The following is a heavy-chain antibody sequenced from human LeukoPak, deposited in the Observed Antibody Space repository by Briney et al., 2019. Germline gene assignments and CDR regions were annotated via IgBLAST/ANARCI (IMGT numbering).Heavy chain of an antibody. Sequence: ASVEVSCKASGYTFTSYDINWVRQATGQGLEWMGWMNPNSGNTGYAQKFQGRVTMTRNTSISTAYMELSSLRSEDTAVYYCARESGNRNYGDGLFDPWGQGTLVTVSS. CDR3: ARESGNRNYGDGLFDP. J-gene: IGHJ5*02. V-gene: IGHV1-8*01. CDR2: MNPNSGNT. D-gene: IGHD1-7*01. CDR1: GYTFTSYD.